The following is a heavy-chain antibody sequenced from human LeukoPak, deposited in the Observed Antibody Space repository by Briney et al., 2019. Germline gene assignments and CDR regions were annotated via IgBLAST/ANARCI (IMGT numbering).Heavy chain of an antibody. Sequence: PSETLSLTCTVSGGSISGSSYYWGWIRQPPGKGLEWIGSIYYSGSTYYNPSLKSRVTISVDLSNSQFSLRLTSVTAADTAVYYCARKQLRIPMLRGVKPPNNWFDSWGQGTLVIVSS. CDR1: GGSISGSSYY. D-gene: IGHD3-10*01. CDR3: ARKQLRIPMLRGVKPPNNWFDS. J-gene: IGHJ5*01. CDR2: IYYSGST. V-gene: IGHV4-39*07.